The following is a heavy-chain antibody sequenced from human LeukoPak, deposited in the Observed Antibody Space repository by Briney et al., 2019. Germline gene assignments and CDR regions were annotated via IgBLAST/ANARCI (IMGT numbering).Heavy chain of an antibody. D-gene: IGHD5-24*01. CDR1: GGSISSYY. CDR2: IYYSGST. V-gene: IGHV4-59*01. J-gene: IGHJ5*02. Sequence: PSETLSLTCTVSGGSISSYYWSWIRQPPGKGLEWIGYIYYSGSTNRNPSLKSRVTISVDTSKNQFSLKLTSVTAVDTAVYYCARGRDGYTDHWGQGTLVTVSS. CDR3: ARGRDGYTDH.